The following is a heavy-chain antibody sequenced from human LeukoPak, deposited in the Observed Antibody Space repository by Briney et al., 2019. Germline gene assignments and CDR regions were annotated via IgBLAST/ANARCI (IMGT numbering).Heavy chain of an antibody. V-gene: IGHV4-34*01. CDR1: GGSFSGYY. Sequence: SETLSLTCAVYGGSFSGYYWSWIRQPPGKGPEWIGEINHSGSTNYNPSLKSRVTISVDTSKNQFSLKLSSVTAADTALYYCARGLGFGYYGSGSYPDWGQGTLVTVSS. D-gene: IGHD3-10*01. CDR3: ARGLGFGYYGSGSYPD. J-gene: IGHJ4*02. CDR2: INHSGST.